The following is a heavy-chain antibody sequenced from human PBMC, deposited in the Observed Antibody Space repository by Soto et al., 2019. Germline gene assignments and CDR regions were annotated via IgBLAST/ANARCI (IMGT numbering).Heavy chain of an antibody. CDR3: ASWGVIGSLLWFGELPDEAFDI. CDR2: ISYDGSNK. CDR1: GFTFSSYA. D-gene: IGHD3-10*01. V-gene: IGHV3-30-3*01. Sequence: GGSLRLSCAASGFTFSSYAMHWVRQAPGKGLEWVAVISYDGSNKYYADSVKGRFTISRDNSKNTLYLQMNSLRAEDTAVYYCASWGVIGSLLWFGELPDEAFDIWGQGTMVTVSS. J-gene: IGHJ3*02.